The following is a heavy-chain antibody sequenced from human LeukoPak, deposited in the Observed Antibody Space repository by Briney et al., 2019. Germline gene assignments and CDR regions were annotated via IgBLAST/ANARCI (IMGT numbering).Heavy chain of an antibody. CDR1: GFTLSYYW. V-gene: IGHV3-7*01. J-gene: IGHJ4*02. CDR3: ARDRGGHSY. CDR2: IKQDGSEK. Sequence: GGSLRPSCAASGFTLSYYWMSWVRQAPGKGLEWVANIKQDGSEKNYVDSVKGRFTISRDNAKNSLYLQMNSLRAEDTAVYYCARDRGGHSYWGQGTLVTVSS.